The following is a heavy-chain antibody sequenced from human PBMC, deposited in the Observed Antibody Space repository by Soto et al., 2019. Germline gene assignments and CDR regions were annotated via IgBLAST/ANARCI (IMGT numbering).Heavy chain of an antibody. CDR3: ARGRWGDILTGYYYFDY. J-gene: IGHJ4*02. V-gene: IGHV4-59*01. D-gene: IGHD3-9*01. Sequence: SETLSLTCTVSGGSISSYYWSWIRQPPGKGLEWIGYIYYSGSTNYNPSLKSRVTISVDTSKNQFSLKLSSVTAADTAVYYCARGRWGDILTGYYYFDYWGRGTRVTVGS. CDR2: IYYSGST. CDR1: GGSISSYY.